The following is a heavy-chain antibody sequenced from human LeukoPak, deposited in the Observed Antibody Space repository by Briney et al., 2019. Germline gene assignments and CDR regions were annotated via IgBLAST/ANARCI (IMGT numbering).Heavy chain of an antibody. V-gene: IGHV4-59*08. CDR2: IHYSGST. D-gene: IGHD3-22*01. J-gene: IGHJ6*03. CDR1: GGSISSYY. Sequence: SETLSLTCTVSGGSISSYYWSWIRQPPGKGLEWIGYIHYSGSTNYNPSLKSRVTISVDTSKNQFSLKLSSVTAADTAVYYCARHTPTTYDSSGYYSVGRYYYMDVWGKGTTVTISS. CDR3: ARHTPTTYDSSGYYSVGRYYYMDV.